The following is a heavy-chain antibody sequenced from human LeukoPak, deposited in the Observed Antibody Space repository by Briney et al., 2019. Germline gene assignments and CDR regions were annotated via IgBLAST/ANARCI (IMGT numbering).Heavy chain of an antibody. V-gene: IGHV3-30-3*01. CDR1: GFTFSSYA. CDR2: ISYDGSNK. D-gene: IGHD6-13*01. CDR3: ARGYSXXXXSGTEH. J-gene: IGHJ1*01. Sequence: GGSLRLSCAASGFTFSSYAMHWVRQAPGKGLEWVAVISYDGSNKYYADSVKGRFTISRDNSKNTLYLQMNSLRAEDTAVYYCARGYSXXXXSGTEHWGQGTLVTVSS.